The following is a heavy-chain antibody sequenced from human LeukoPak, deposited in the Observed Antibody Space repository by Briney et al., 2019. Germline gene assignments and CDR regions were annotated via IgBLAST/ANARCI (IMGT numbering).Heavy chain of an antibody. CDR3: ASLGRGRLRGCYYGMDV. CDR2: INHSGST. CDR1: GGSFSGYY. Sequence: SETLSLTCAVYGGSFSGYYWSWIRQPPGKGLEWIGEINHSGSTNYNPSLKSRVTISVDTSKNQFSLKLSSVTAADTAVYYCASLGRGRLRGCYYGMDVWGKGTTVTVSS. D-gene: IGHD6-25*01. J-gene: IGHJ6*04. V-gene: IGHV4-34*01.